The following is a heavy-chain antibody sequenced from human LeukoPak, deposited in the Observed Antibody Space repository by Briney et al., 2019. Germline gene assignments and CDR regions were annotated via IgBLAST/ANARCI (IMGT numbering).Heavy chain of an antibody. V-gene: IGHV3-23*01. CDR2: ISGSGSSS. CDR1: GFTFSSYA. J-gene: IGHJ5*02. Sequence: GGALRLSCAASGFTFSSYAMSWVRQAPGKGLEWVSAISGSGSSSYYADSVKGRFTISRDNSQNTLYLQMNSLRGDDPAVYYCAKGRGYQLPTYASPSTWGQGTLVTVSS. D-gene: IGHD2-2*01. CDR3: AKGRGYQLPTYASPST.